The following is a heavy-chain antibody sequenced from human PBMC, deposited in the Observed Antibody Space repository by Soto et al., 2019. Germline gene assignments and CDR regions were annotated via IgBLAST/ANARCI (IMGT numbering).Heavy chain of an antibody. CDR3: ASPRGYSYGRDGYYYYGMDV. CDR1: GFTFSSYA. D-gene: IGHD5-18*01. V-gene: IGHV3-30-3*01. J-gene: IGHJ6*02. Sequence: SGGSLRLSCAASGFTFSSYAMHWVRQAPGKGLEWVAVISYDGSNKYYADSVRGRFTISRDNSKNTLYLQMNSLRAEDTAVYYCASPRGYSYGRDGYYYYGMDVWGQGTTVTVSS. CDR2: ISYDGSNK.